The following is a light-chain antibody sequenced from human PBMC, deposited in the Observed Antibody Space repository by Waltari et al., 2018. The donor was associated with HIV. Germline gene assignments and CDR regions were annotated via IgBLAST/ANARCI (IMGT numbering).Light chain of an antibody. CDR2: SNN. Sequence: QSVLTQPPSAPGTPGPRVTISCSGRSSNPGSNTVNWYQQFPGTSPKLPIYSNNQRPSGVPDRFSGSKSGTSASLAISGLQSEDEADYYCAVWDDSLNGWVFGGGTKLTVL. CDR1: SSNPGSNT. J-gene: IGLJ3*02. CDR3: AVWDDSLNGWV. V-gene: IGLV1-44*01.